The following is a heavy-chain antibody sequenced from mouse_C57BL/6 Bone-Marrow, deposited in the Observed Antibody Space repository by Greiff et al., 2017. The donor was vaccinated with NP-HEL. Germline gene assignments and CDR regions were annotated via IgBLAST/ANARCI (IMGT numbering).Heavy chain of an antibody. CDR2: ISSGGSYT. D-gene: IGHD1-1*01. V-gene: IGHV5-6*01. CDR1: GFTFSSYG. CDR3: AMRYYGSFFAY. J-gene: IGHJ3*01. Sequence: VQLKESGGDLVKPGGSLKLSCAASGFTFSSYGMSWVRQTPDKRLEWVATISSGGSYTYYPDSVKGRFTISKDNAKNTLYLQISSLKSEDTAMYYCAMRYYGSFFAYWGQGTLVTVSA.